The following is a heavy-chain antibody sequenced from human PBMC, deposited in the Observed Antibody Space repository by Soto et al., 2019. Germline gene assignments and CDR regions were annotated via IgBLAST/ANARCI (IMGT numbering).Heavy chain of an antibody. CDR3: AGVDLHLTGTLGWSLPVDY. D-gene: IGHD1-20*01. CDR2: ISAYNGNT. J-gene: IGHJ4*02. CDR1: GYTFTSYG. V-gene: IGHV1-18*01. Sequence: QVQLVQSGAEVKKPGASVKVSCKASGYTFTSYGISWVRQAPGQGLEWMGWISAYNGNTNYAQKLQGRVTMTTDTPTSTAYMELRSLRSDDTAVYYCAGVDLHLTGTLGWSLPVDYWGQGTLVTVSS.